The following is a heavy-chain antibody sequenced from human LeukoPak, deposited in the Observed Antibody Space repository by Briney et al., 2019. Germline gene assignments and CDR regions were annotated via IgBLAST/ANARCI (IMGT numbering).Heavy chain of an antibody. CDR3: ARDQGYSSSWYADY. V-gene: IGHV1-2*02. D-gene: IGHD6-13*01. CDR2: INPNSGGT. CDR1: GYTFTGYY. Sequence: ASVKVSCKASGYTFTGYYMHWVRQAPGQGLEWMGWINPNSGGTNYAQKLQGRVTMTTDTSTSTAYVELRSLRSDDTAVYYCARDQGYSSSWYADYWGQGTLVTVSS. J-gene: IGHJ4*02.